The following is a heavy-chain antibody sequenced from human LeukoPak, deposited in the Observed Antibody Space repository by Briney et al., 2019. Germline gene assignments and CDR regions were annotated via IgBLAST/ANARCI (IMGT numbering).Heavy chain of an antibody. D-gene: IGHD1-26*01. Sequence: ASVKVSCKASGYTFTGYYMHWVRQAPEQGLEWMGWINPNSGGTNYAQKFQGRVTMTRDTSISTAYMELSRLRSDDTAVYYCARDYSGSSLYYFDYWGQGTLVTVSS. J-gene: IGHJ4*02. CDR1: GYTFTGYY. CDR3: ARDYSGSSLYYFDY. V-gene: IGHV1-2*02. CDR2: INPNSGGT.